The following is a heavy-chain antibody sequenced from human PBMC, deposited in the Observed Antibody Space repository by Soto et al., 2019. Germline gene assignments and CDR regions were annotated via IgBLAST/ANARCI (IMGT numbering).Heavy chain of an antibody. CDR2: ISYDGSNK. Sequence: GGSLRLSCAASGFTFSSYAMHWVRQAPGKGLEWVAVISYDGSNKYYADSVKGRFTISRDNSKNTLYLQMNSLRAEDTAVYYCAREWELRGPFDYWGQGTLVTVSS. CDR1: GFTFSSYA. V-gene: IGHV3-30*01. CDR3: AREWELRGPFDY. D-gene: IGHD1-26*01. J-gene: IGHJ4*02.